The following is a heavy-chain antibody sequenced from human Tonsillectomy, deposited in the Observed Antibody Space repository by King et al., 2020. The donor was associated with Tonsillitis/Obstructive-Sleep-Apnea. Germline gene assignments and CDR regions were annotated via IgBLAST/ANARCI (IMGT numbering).Heavy chain of an antibody. V-gene: IGHV5-10-1*01. CDR2: IDPSDSYT. CDR3: GRGGIGYDFAFDI. D-gene: IGHD5-12*01. CDR1: GYSFTSYW. J-gene: IGHJ3*02. Sequence: QLVQSGAEVKEPGESLRISCKGSGYSFTSYWINWVRQMPGKGLEWMGRIDPSDSYTNYSPSFQGHVTFSVDKSISTAHLQWSSLRSSDNAMYYCGRGGIGYDFAFDIWGQGTMVTVSS.